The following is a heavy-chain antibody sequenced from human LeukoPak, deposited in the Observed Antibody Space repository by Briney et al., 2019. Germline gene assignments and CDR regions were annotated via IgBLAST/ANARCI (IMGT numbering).Heavy chain of an antibody. CDR3: RLLEWELGYDY. CDR2: IKQDGSEN. V-gene: IGHV3-7*03. Sequence: PGGSLRLSCAASGFTFSNYWMNWVRQPPGKGLEWVANIKQDGSENYYVDSVKGRFTISRDNAKNSLYLQMNSLRAEDTAVYYCRLLEWELGYDYWGQGTLVTVSS. J-gene: IGHJ4*02. D-gene: IGHD1-26*01. CDR1: GFTFSNYW.